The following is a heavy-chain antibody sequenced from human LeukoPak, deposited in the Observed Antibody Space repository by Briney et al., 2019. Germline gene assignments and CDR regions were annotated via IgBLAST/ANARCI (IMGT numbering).Heavy chain of an antibody. CDR3: ARAAPKGYCSSTSCPGAFDI. J-gene: IGHJ3*02. D-gene: IGHD2-2*01. V-gene: IGHV1-18*01. CDR1: GYTFTSYG. CDR2: ISAYNGNT. Sequence: ASVKVSCKASGYTFTSYGIGWVRQAPGQGLEWMGWISAYNGNTNYAQKLQGRVTMTTDTSTSTAYMELRSLRSDDTAVYYCARAAPKGYCSSTSCPGAFDIWGQGTMVTVSS.